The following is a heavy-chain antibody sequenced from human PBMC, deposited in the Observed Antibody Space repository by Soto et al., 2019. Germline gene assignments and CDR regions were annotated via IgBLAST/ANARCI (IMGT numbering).Heavy chain of an antibody. CDR2: MWYDGSKQ. D-gene: IGHD4-17*01. Sequence: GGSLRLSCEASGFDFSVYGSHWVRQAPGKGLEWVAVMWYDGSKQYYADSVKGRFTVSRDSSKTTLYLHMDSLRAEDTAVYYCARDPSSVTYYFDYWGQGTVVTVSS. V-gene: IGHV3-33*01. CDR3: ARDPSSVTYYFDY. J-gene: IGHJ4*02. CDR1: GFDFSVYG.